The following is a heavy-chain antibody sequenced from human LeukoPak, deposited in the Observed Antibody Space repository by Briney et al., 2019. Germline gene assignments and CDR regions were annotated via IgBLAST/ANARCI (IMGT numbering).Heavy chain of an antibody. D-gene: IGHD6-19*01. CDR2: ISYGGSDK. J-gene: IGHJ4*02. CDR1: GFTFSSYG. CDR3: ARVELYASGWFGSLDS. V-gene: IGHV3-30*03. Sequence: GGSLRFSCGASGFTFSSYGMHWVRQAQDKGLERVAVISYGGSDKYYADSAKGRFIISRDNSKNTLYLQMNTLRTEDTAVYYCARVELYASGWFGSLDSWGQGALVTVSS.